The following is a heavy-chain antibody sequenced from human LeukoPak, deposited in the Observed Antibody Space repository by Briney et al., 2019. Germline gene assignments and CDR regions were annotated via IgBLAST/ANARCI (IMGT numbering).Heavy chain of an antibody. CDR2: INTGGSTT. CDR1: GFTFSSYE. D-gene: IGHD5-12*01. CDR3: VGGYGGDY. J-gene: IGHJ4*02. Sequence: TGGSLRLSCAASGFTFSSYEMNWVRQAPGKGLVWVSHINTGGSTTNYADSVKGRFTISRDNAKNTLYLQMNSLRAEDTAVYYCVGGYGGDYSGQGTLVTVSS. V-gene: IGHV3-74*01.